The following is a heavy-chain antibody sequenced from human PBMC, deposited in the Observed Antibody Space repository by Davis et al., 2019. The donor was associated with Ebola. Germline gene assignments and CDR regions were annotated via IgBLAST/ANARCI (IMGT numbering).Heavy chain of an antibody. Sequence: ASVKVSCKASGYTFKNSAISWVRQAPGQGLEWMGWISAYNGNTNYAQKLQGRVTMTTDTSTSTAYMELRSLRSDDTAVYYCARLPESSWVDGMDVWGQGTTVTVSS. D-gene: IGHD1-14*01. V-gene: IGHV1-18*01. CDR3: ARLPESSWVDGMDV. J-gene: IGHJ6*02. CDR2: ISAYNGNT. CDR1: GYTFKNSA.